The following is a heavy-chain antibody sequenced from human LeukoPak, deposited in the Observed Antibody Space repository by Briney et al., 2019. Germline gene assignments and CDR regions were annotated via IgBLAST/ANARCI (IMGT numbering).Heavy chain of an antibody. CDR1: GFSFNTYP. Sequence: PGRSLRLSCAASGFSFNTYPMHWVRQAPGKGLEWVAVISNGGNNKYYADSVKGRFTISRDNSNNTLSPQMNGLRVEDTAVYYCARPDDSESFYRANHYWGRGTLVTVS. CDR3: ARPDDSESFYRANHY. J-gene: IGHJ4*02. D-gene: IGHD3-10*01. V-gene: IGHV3-30*04. CDR2: ISNGGNNK.